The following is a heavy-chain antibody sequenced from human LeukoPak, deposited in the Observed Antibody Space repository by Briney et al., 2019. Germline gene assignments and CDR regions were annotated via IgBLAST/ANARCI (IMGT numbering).Heavy chain of an antibody. CDR1: GFTFSSYW. D-gene: IGHD3-10*01. CDR3: AKSGSWSGGNWFDP. V-gene: IGHV3-7*01. CDR2: IKQDGSGK. Sequence: GGSLRLSCAASGFTFSSYWMSWVRQAPGKGLEWVANIKQDGSGKYYVDSVKGRFTISRVNAKNSLYLQMNSLRAEDTAVYYCAKSGSWSGGNWFDPWGQGTLVTVSS. J-gene: IGHJ5*02.